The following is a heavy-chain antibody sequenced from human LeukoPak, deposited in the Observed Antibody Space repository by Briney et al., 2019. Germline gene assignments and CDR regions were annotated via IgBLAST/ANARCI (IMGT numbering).Heavy chain of an antibody. Sequence: SQTLSLTCTVSLGSTSPDAYYWRWIRQPPGKCLEWLGYMSFGGIAYYNPSLKRRVTISIDTSKTLFSLKLNSVTAADTAVYYCVRDVREYCSSTNCYDGWEWFDPWGQGTLVTVSS. CDR2: MSFGGIA. CDR1: LGSTSPDAYY. V-gene: IGHV4-30-4*01. D-gene: IGHD2-2*01. J-gene: IGHJ5*02. CDR3: VRDVREYCSSTNCYDGWEWFDP.